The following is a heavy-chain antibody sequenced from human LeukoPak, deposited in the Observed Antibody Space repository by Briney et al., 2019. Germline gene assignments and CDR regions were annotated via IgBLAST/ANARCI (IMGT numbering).Heavy chain of an antibody. V-gene: IGHV3-23*01. D-gene: IGHD1-26*01. J-gene: IGHJ4*02. CDR1: GFTVSSNY. CDR3: ARATYSGSYSPFDY. Sequence: PGGSLRLSCAASGFTVSSNYMSWVRQAPGKGLEWVSGISGSGGSTYYADSVKGRFTISRDYSKNTLYLQMNNLRAEDTAIYYCARATYSGSYSPFDYWGQGTLVTVSS. CDR2: ISGSGGST.